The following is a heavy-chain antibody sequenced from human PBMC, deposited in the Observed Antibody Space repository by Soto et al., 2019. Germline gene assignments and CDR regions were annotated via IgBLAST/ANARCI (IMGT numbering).Heavy chain of an antibody. Sequence: GSLRFSGAASAFTFSSYAMSWVRQAPGKGLEWVPAISGSGGSTYYADSVKGRFTISRDSSKNTPYLQMNSLRAEDTAVYYCAKHSSGWYNWFDPWGQGTLVTVSS. J-gene: IGHJ5*02. CDR1: AFTFSSYA. V-gene: IGHV3-23*01. CDR3: AKHSSGWYNWFDP. CDR2: ISGSGGST. D-gene: IGHD6-19*01.